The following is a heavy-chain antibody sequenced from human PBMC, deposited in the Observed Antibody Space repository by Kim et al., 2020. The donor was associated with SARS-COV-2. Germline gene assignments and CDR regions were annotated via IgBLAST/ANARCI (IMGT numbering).Heavy chain of an antibody. CDR3: AKGAYSYGH. Sequence: GSTYYADSVKGRFTISRDNSKNTLYLQMNSLRAEDTAVYYCAKGAYSYGHWGQGTLVTVSS. V-gene: IGHV3-23*01. CDR2: GST. D-gene: IGHD5-18*01. J-gene: IGHJ4*02.